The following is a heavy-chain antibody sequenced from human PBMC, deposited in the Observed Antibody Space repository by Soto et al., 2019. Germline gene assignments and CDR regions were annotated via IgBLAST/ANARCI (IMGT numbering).Heavy chain of an antibody. CDR3: ARFGNYNYYYGMDV. CDR1: GFTFSSNY. J-gene: IGHJ6*02. V-gene: IGHV3-66*01. D-gene: IGHD3-10*01. Sequence: EVQLVESGGGLVQPGGSLRLSCAASGFTFSSNYMSWVRQAPGKGLEWVSVIYSGGSTYYADSVKGRFTISRDNSKNTPYLQMNSLRAEDTAVYYCARFGNYNYYYGMDVWGQGTTVTVSS. CDR2: IYSGGST.